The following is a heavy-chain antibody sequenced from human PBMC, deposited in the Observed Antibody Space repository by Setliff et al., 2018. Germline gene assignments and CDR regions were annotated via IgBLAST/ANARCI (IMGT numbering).Heavy chain of an antibody. J-gene: IGHJ3*02. CDR3: VRDAGDGYGVDAYAGAGFDI. V-gene: IGHV4-38-2*02. CDR1: GSAIDSGHY. D-gene: IGHD4-17*01. CDR2: FRPTGRT. Sequence: SGTLSLTCAVSGSAIDSGHYWGWIRQPPGKGLEWIGSFRPTGRTYYNPSLKSRVTISVDTSKKQFSLKLTSMTAADTAVYYCVRDAGDGYGVDAYAGAGFDIWGQGTMVTVSS.